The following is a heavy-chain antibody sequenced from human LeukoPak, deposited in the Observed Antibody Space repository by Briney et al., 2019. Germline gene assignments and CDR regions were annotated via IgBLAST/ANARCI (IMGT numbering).Heavy chain of an antibody. D-gene: IGHD4-23*01. CDR3: ARYGDARWSPHMTYYYYYMDI. CDR2: IYYSGST. J-gene: IGHJ6*03. Sequence: PSETLSLTCTVSGGSISSSSYYWGWIRQPPGKGLEWIGSIYYSGSTYYNPSLKSRVTISVDTSKNQFSLRLSSVTAADTAVYYCARYGDARWSPHMTYYYYYMDIWGKGTTVTVSS. CDR1: GGSISSSSYY. V-gene: IGHV4-39*07.